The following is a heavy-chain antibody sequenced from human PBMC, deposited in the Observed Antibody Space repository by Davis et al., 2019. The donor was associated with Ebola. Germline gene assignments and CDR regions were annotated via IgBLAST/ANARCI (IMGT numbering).Heavy chain of an antibody. CDR1: GGTFSSYA. CDR2: IIPIFGTA. D-gene: IGHD6-13*01. Sequence: SVTVSCKASGGTFSSYAISWVRQAPGQGPEWMGGIIPIFGTANYPQKFQGRVTITADESTSTAYMELSSLRSEDTAVYYCARTGMAALGGAFDIWGQGTMVTVSS. J-gene: IGHJ3*02. V-gene: IGHV1-69*13. CDR3: ARTGMAALGGAFDI.